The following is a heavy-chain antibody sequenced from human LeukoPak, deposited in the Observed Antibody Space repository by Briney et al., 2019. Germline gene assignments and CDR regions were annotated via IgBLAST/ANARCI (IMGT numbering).Heavy chain of an antibody. CDR2: INYSGST. D-gene: IGHD3-9*01. Sequence: PSETLSLTCTVSGGSISSYYWSWIRQPPGKGLEWIGYINYSGSTNYNPSLKSRVTISVDTSKNQFSLKLSSVTAADTAVYYCAREYYDILTGYSNYNWFDPWGQGTLVTVSS. CDR1: GGSISSYY. CDR3: AREYYDILTGYSNYNWFDP. J-gene: IGHJ5*02. V-gene: IGHV4-59*01.